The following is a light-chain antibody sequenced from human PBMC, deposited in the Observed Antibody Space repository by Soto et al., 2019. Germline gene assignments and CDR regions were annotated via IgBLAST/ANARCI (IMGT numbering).Light chain of an antibody. CDR1: QSVSSN. CDR3: QQYNNWPET. V-gene: IGKV3-15*01. J-gene: IGKJ1*01. Sequence: EIVMTQSPATLSVSPGERATLSCRASQSVSSNLAWYQRKPGQALRLFIYGASTRATGMPARFSGSGSGTEFTLTISSLQSEEFALYFFQQYNNWPETFGQGTKVEIK. CDR2: GAS.